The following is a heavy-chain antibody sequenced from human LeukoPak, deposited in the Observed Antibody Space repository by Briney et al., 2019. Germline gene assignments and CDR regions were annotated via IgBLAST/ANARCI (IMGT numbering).Heavy chain of an antibody. J-gene: IGHJ6*03. CDR3: ARGSPDYEDYYYYMDV. V-gene: IGHV3-30*02. D-gene: IGHD4-17*01. Sequence: PGGSLRLSCAASGFTFSSYGMHWVRQAPGKGLEWVAFIRYDGSNKYYADSVKGRFTISRDNSKNTLYLQMNSLRAEDTAVYFCARGSPDYEDYYYYMDVWGKGTTVTVSS. CDR1: GFTFSSYG. CDR2: IRYDGSNK.